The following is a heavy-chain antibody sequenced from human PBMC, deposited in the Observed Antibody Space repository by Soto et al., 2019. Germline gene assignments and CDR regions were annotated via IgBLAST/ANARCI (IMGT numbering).Heavy chain of an antibody. CDR1: GGSINDYY. Sequence: SETLSLTCTVSGGSINDYYWSWIRQPPGKGLEWIGYIYYSGSTNYNPSLKSRVTISVDTSKNQFSLKLSSVTAADTAVYYCASVHCSGGSCYSNYWGQGTLVTVSS. CDR3: ASVHCSGGSCYSNY. V-gene: IGHV4-59*08. CDR2: IYYSGST. D-gene: IGHD2-15*01. J-gene: IGHJ4*02.